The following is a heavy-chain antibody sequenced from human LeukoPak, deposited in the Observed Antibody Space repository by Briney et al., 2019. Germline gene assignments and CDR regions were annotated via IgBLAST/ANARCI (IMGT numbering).Heavy chain of an antibody. V-gene: IGHV1-24*01. CDR3: ATGRLISTQYYYDSSGYLDY. D-gene: IGHD3-22*01. Sequence: ASVKVSRKVSGYTLTELSMHWVRQAPGKGLEWMGGFDPEDGETIYAQKFQGRVTMTEDTSTDTAYMELSSLRSEDTAVYYCATGRLISTQYYYDSSGYLDYWGQGTLVTVS. CDR1: GYTLTELS. CDR2: FDPEDGET. J-gene: IGHJ4*02.